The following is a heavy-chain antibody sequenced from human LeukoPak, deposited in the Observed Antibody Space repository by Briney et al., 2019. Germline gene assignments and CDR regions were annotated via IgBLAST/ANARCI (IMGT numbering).Heavy chain of an antibody. CDR2: INHSGST. J-gene: IGHJ5*02. V-gene: IGHV4-34*01. D-gene: IGHD3-10*01. CDR1: GGSFSGYY. Sequence: SETLSLTCAVYGGSFSGYYWSWIRQPPGKGLEWIGEINHSGSTKYYASLKRRITTSVSTSKNQISLKLSTVTAADTAAYYCSRDWGRIWFGELGNWFDPWGEGTLDTVP. CDR3: SRDWGRIWFGELGNWFDP.